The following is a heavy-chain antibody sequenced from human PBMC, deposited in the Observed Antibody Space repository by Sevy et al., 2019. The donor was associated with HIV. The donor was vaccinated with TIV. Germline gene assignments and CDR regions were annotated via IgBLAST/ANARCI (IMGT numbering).Heavy chain of an antibody. Sequence: ASVKVSCKASGYTFTSYRITWVRQAPGQGLECMGWVSPHNGDTNYVHKFQGRVTMTTDTSTSTAYMELRSLRSDDTAVYYCARAYCTGGRCHSLAYWGQGSLVTVSS. CDR3: ARAYCTGGRCHSLAY. D-gene: IGHD2-15*01. V-gene: IGHV1-18*01. J-gene: IGHJ4*02. CDR2: VSPHNGDT. CDR1: GYTFTSYR.